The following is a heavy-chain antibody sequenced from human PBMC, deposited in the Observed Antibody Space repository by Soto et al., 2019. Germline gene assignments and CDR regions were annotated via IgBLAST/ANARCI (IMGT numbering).Heavy chain of an antibody. D-gene: IGHD3-22*01. J-gene: IGHJ6*02. CDR1: GYSFTSYW. Sequence: GESLKISCKGPGYSFTSYWISWVRQMPGKGLEWMGRIDPSDSYTNYSPSFQGHVTISADKSISTAYLQWSSLKASDTAMYYCARRHPNYYDSSGRYYYYGMDVWGQGTTVTVS. V-gene: IGHV5-10-1*01. CDR2: IDPSDSYT. CDR3: ARRHPNYYDSSGRYYYYGMDV.